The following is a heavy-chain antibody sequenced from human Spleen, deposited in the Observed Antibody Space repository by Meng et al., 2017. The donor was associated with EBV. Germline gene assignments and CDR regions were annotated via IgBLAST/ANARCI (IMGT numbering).Heavy chain of an antibody. CDR1: GFRFRRYW. CDR3: SRDLVGSDDV. D-gene: IGHD5-24*01. CDR2: TNEDGGIT. Sequence: VQVRESGGGLVQPWGSLRLSCAASGFRFRRYWMHWVRQVPGKGLIWVARTNEDGGITNYADSVKGRFTISRDNTKNTLYLHMTSLRVEDTAVYFCSRDLVGSDDVWGQGTLVTASS. V-gene: IGHV3-74*01. J-gene: IGHJ4*02.